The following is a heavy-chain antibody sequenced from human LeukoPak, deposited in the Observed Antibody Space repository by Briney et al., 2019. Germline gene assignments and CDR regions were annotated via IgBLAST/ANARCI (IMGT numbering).Heavy chain of an antibody. Sequence: PSETLSLTCTVSGASINSYYWNWIRQPPGKGLEWTGYIYYSGSTNYNPPLKSRVTMSVDTSKNQFSLKLSSVTAADTAVYYCARDRGTWNDDGFDYWGQGTLVTVSS. CDR2: IYYSGST. J-gene: IGHJ4*02. D-gene: IGHD1-1*01. V-gene: IGHV4-59*12. CDR1: GASINSYY. CDR3: ARDRGTWNDDGFDY.